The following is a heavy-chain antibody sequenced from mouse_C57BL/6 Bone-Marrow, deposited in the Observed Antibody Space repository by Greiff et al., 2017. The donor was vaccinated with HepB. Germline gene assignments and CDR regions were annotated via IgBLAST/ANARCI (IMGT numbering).Heavy chain of an antibody. J-gene: IGHJ4*01. V-gene: IGHV5-12*01. CDR2: ISNGGGST. CDR3: ARGSYRGYYAMDY. Sequence: EVQRVESGGGLVKPGGSLKLSCAASGFTFSDYYMYWVRQTPEKRLEWVAYISNGGGSTYYPDTVKGRFTITRDNAKNTLYLQMSRLKSEDTAMYYCARGSYRGYYAMDYWGQGTSVTVSS. CDR1: GFTFSDYY. D-gene: IGHD2-12*01.